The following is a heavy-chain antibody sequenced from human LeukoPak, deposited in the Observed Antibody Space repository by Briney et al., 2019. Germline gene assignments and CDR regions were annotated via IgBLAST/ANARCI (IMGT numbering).Heavy chain of an antibody. D-gene: IGHD5-12*01. Sequence: GGSLRLSCAASGFTFSSYAMHWVRQAPGKGLEWVAVISYDGSNKYYAGSVKGRFTISRDKSKNTLYLQMNSLRAEDTAVYYCARGGSESGYGATLYYFDYWGQGTLVTVSS. CDR1: GFTFSSYA. CDR3: ARGGSESGYGATLYYFDY. J-gene: IGHJ4*02. CDR2: ISYDGSNK. V-gene: IGHV3-30-3*01.